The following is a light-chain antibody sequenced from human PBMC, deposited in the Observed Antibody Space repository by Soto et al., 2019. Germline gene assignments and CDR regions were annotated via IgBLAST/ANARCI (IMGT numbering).Light chain of an antibody. CDR3: QESYTGPAVS. Sequence: DIQMTQSPSSLSASLGDRVTITCRASQNIDNYLNWYQHKPGKAPKLLIYATSTLQSGVPSRFSGSGSETEFTLNISILQPEDFATYFCQESYTGPAVSFGGGTKVDIK. CDR1: QNIDNY. CDR2: ATS. V-gene: IGKV1-39*01. J-gene: IGKJ4*01.